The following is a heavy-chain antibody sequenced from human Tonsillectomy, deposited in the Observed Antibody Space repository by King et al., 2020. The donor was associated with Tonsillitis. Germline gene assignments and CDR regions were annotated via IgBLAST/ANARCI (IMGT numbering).Heavy chain of an antibody. D-gene: IGHD7-27*01. CDR3: ARDISVLGLGLGSFVY. CDR2: IIPIFGTA. J-gene: IGHJ4*02. V-gene: IGHV1-69*01. CDR1: GGTFSSYA. Sequence: VQLVESGAEVKKPGSSVKVSCKASGGTFSSYAISWVRQAPGQGLEWMGGIIPIFGTANYAQKFQGRVTITADESTSTAYMELSSLRSEDTAVYYCARDISVLGLGLGSFVYWGQGTLVTVSS.